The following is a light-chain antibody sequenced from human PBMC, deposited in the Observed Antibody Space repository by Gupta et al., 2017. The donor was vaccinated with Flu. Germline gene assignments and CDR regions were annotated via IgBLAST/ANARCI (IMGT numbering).Light chain of an antibody. CDR3: LSYTRRNTWI. Sequence: QSALTQPASVSGSPGQSITISCTGTTSDIGHYNYVSWYQQTSGTAPKLMIYEVTKRPAGVANRFSGSKSGNTASLTISGRQAEDEADYFCLSYTRRNTWIFGGGTKVTVL. J-gene: IGLJ2*01. V-gene: IGLV2-14*01. CDR2: EVT. CDR1: TSDIGHYNY.